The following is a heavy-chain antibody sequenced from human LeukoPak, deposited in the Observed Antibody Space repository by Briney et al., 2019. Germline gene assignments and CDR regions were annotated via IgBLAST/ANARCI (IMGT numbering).Heavy chain of an antibody. Sequence: ASVKVSCKASGYTFTSYYMHWVRQAPGQGLEWMGIINPSGGSTSYAQKFQGRVTMTRDMSTSTVCMELSSLRSEDTAVYYCARGLGRTAMITRGGVRFDYWGQGTLVSVSS. CDR3: ARGLGRTAMITRGGVRFDY. D-gene: IGHD5-18*01. V-gene: IGHV1-46*01. CDR1: GYTFTSYY. J-gene: IGHJ4*02. CDR2: INPSGGST.